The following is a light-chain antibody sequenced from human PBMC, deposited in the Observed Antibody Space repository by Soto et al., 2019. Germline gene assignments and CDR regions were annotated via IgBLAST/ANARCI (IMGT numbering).Light chain of an antibody. J-gene: IGLJ2*01. CDR3: QAWDSSTVV. Sequence: SYELTQPPSVSVSPGQTASITCSGVKLGDKYACWYQQKPGQSPVLVIYQDTKRPSGIPERFSGSNSGNTATLTISGTHAMDEADYYCQAWDSSTVVFGGGTKLTVL. CDR1: KLGDKY. V-gene: IGLV3-1*01. CDR2: QDT.